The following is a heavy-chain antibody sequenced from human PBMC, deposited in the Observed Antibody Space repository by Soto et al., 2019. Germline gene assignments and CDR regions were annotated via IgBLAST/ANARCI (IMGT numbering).Heavy chain of an antibody. CDR1: RGSISSGGYY. D-gene: IGHD5-12*01. V-gene: IGHV4-31*03. J-gene: IGHJ6*03. CDR2: IYYSGST. Sequence: QVQLQESGPGLVKPSQTLSLTCTVSRGSISSGGYYWSWIRPHPGKGLEWIGYIYYSGSTYYNPSLKSRVTISVDPSKNQFSVKLSSVTAADTAVYACARSGGYERNRHYYYMDVWGEGTTVTVSS. CDR3: ARSGGYERNRHYYYMDV.